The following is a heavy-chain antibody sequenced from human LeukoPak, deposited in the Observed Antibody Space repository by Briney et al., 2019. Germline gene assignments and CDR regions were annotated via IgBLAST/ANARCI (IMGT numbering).Heavy chain of an antibody. J-gene: IGHJ6*03. V-gene: IGHV4-34*01. CDR3: ARLWCGTACYYYYYYYMDV. Sequence: SETLSLTCAVYGGSFSGYYWSWIRQPPGKGLEWIGEINHSGSTNYNPSLKSRVTISVDTSKNQFSLKLSSVTAADTAVYYCARLWCGTACYYYYYYYMDVWGKGTTVTVSS. CDR2: INHSGST. D-gene: IGHD2-15*01. CDR1: GGSFSGYY.